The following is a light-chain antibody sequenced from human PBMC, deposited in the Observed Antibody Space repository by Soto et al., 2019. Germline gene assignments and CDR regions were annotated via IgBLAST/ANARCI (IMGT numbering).Light chain of an antibody. V-gene: IGLV1-40*01. CDR3: QSYDRTLSARYV. Sequence: QSVLTQPPSVSGAPGQRVTISCTGSSXNIGAGYDVHWYQQRPGTAPKLLIFGNINRPSGVPDRFSGSKSGTSASLAITGLQAEDEGDYYCQSYDRTLSARYVFGTGTKGTVL. CDR1: SXNIGAGYD. CDR2: GNI. J-gene: IGLJ1*01.